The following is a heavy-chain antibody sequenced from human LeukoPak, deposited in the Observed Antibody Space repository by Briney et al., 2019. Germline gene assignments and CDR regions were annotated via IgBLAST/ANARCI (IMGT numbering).Heavy chain of an antibody. CDR2: ISGSGGST. Sequence: GASLRLSCAASGFTFSSYAMSWVRQAPGKGLEWVSAISGSGGSTYYADSVKGRSTISRDNSKNTLYLQMNSLRAEDTAVYYCAKGDYGSGLNYYYGMDVWGQGTTVTVSS. D-gene: IGHD3-10*01. J-gene: IGHJ6*02. CDR3: AKGDYGSGLNYYYGMDV. V-gene: IGHV3-23*01. CDR1: GFTFSSYA.